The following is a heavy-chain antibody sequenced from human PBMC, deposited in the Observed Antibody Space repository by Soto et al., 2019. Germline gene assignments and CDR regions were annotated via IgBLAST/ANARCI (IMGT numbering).Heavy chain of an antibody. Sequence: QVQLVQSGAEVKKPGASVKVSCKASGYTFTSYGISWVRQAPGQGLEGMGWISAYNGNTNYAQKLQGRVTMTTDTSTSTAYMELRSLRSDDTAVYYCARDDIVVVVAALGHFDIWGQGTMVTVSS. D-gene: IGHD2-15*01. V-gene: IGHV1-18*01. CDR3: ARDDIVVVVAALGHFDI. CDR1: GYTFTSYG. CDR2: ISAYNGNT. J-gene: IGHJ3*02.